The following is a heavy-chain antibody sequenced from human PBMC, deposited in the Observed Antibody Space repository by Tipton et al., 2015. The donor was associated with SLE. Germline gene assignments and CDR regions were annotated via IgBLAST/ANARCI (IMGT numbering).Heavy chain of an antibody. J-gene: IGHJ4*02. CDR1: GFTFSSYE. D-gene: IGHD1-26*01. CDR3: AREKEGGNDPYYFDY. V-gene: IGHV3-48*03. Sequence: GSLRLSCAASGFTFSSYEMNWVRQAPGKGLEWVSYISSGGAPIYYADSVKGRFTISRDNAKNSLYLQMNSLRAEDTAVYYCAREKEGGNDPYYFDYWGQGTLVTVSS. CDR2: ISSGGAPI.